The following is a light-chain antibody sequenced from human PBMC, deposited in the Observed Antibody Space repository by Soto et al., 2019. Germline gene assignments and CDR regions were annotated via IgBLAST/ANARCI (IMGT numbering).Light chain of an antibody. Sequence: IHLTHTTSSQSASLADIVTIICRASQSISSWLAWYQQKPGKAPKVLIYKASSLESGVPSRFSGSGSGTEFTLTIRSLKPDDFATSYCQQYTSATFGQGTKVDIK. J-gene: IGKJ1*01. V-gene: IGKV1-5*03. CDR1: QSISSW. CDR2: KAS. CDR3: QQYTSAT.